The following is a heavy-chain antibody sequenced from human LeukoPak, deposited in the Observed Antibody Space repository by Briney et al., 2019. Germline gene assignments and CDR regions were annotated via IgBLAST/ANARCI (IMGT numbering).Heavy chain of an antibody. D-gene: IGHD3-22*01. CDR2: IYHSGST. V-gene: IGHV4-38-2*02. CDR3: ARDLYYAGDALDYYYYGMDV. CDR1: GYSISSGYY. Sequence: SETLSLTCTVSGYSISSGYYWGWIRQPPGKGLEWIGSIYHSGSTYYNLSLKSRVTISVDTSKNQFSLKLSSVTAADTAVYYCARDLYYAGDALDYYYYGMDVWGQGTTVTVSS. J-gene: IGHJ6*02.